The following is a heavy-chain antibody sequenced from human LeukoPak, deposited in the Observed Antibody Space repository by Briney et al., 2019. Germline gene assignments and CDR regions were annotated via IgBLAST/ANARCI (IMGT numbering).Heavy chain of an antibody. Sequence: SETLSLTCAVHGGSFSGDYWSWIRQPPGKGLEWIGEINHSGSTNYNPSLKSRVTISVDTSKNQFSLKLSPVTAADTAVYYCARIVTGAARPYYFDYWGQGTLVTVSS. CDR1: GGSFSGDY. CDR2: INHSGST. CDR3: ARIVTGAARPYYFDY. J-gene: IGHJ4*02. D-gene: IGHD6-6*01. V-gene: IGHV4-34*01.